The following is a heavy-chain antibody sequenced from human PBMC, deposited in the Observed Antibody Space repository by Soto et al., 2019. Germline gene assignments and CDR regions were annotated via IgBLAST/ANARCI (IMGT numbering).Heavy chain of an antibody. V-gene: IGHV3-72*01. D-gene: IGHD3-3*01. CDR3: ARGQILASPYNFYGMDV. CDR1: GFTFSDHY. CDR2: SRNKANSYTT. J-gene: IGHJ6*02. Sequence: EVQLVESGGDLVQPGGSLRLSCAVSGFTFSDHYMDWVRQAPGKGMEWVGRSRNKANSYTTHYAASVMDRFTISRDESQNSLLLQMDSLKTEDTAVYFCARGQILASPYNFYGMDVWGQGTTVTVSS.